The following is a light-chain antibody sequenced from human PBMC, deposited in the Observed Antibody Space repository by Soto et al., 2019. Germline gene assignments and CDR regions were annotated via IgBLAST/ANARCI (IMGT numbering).Light chain of an antibody. V-gene: IGKV4-1*01. CDR3: QQYYSTPPYT. Sequence: DIVMTQSPDSLAVSLGERATINCKSSQSVLYSSNNKNYLAWYQQKPGQPPKLLIYWASTRESGVPDRFSGSRSGTDFTPTISSLQADDVAVYYCQQYYSTPPYTFGQGTKLEIK. J-gene: IGKJ2*01. CDR1: QSVLYSSNNKNY. CDR2: WAS.